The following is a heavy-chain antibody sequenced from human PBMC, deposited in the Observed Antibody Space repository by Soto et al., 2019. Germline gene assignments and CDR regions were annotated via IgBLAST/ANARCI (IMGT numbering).Heavy chain of an antibody. Sequence: GGSLRLSCAASGFTFSSYGMHWVRQAPGKGLEWVAVISYDGSNKYYADSVKGRFTISRDNSKNTLYLQMNSLRAEDTAVYYCAKDWDIAVAGTTRIKYGMDVWGQGTTVTVSS. CDR2: ISYDGSNK. CDR1: GFTFSSYG. CDR3: AKDWDIAVAGTTRIKYGMDV. J-gene: IGHJ6*02. V-gene: IGHV3-30*18. D-gene: IGHD6-19*01.